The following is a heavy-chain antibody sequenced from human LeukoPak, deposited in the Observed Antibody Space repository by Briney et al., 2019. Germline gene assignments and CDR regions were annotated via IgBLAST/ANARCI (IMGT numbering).Heavy chain of an antibody. Sequence: SETLSLTCTVSVGSMSNYYWRWIRQPLWKGLEWIGYIYYSESTNYNPSLKSRVTISVDTSKNQFSLNLSSVTAADTAMYYCARDRSPEGYYDSSHWDYYHGMDVWGQGTTVTVSS. J-gene: IGHJ6*02. D-gene: IGHD3-22*01. V-gene: IGHV4-59*01. CDR2: IYYSEST. CDR1: VGSMSNYY. CDR3: ARDRSPEGYYDSSHWDYYHGMDV.